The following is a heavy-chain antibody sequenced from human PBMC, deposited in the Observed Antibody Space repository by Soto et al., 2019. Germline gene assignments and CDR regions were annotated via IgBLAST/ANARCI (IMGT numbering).Heavy chain of an antibody. Sequence: QVQLVESGGGVVQPGRSLRLSCAASGFTFSDYAMHWVRQAPGKGLEWVAVISKDGSNKYYADSVKGRFTISRDNSKNMLYLQMNSLRAEDTAVYYCARAHRRSWYYFDSWGQGTLVTVSS. CDR3: ARAHRRSWYYFDS. CDR1: GFTFSDYA. V-gene: IGHV3-30-3*01. D-gene: IGHD2-21*01. CDR2: ISKDGSNK. J-gene: IGHJ4*02.